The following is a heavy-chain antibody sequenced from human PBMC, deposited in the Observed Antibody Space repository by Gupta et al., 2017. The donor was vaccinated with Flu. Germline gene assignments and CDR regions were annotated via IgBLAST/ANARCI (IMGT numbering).Heavy chain of an antibody. CDR1: EDFA. V-gene: IGHV3-9*01. D-gene: IGHD6-13*01. J-gene: IGHJ4*02. CDR2: ISWDSATI. Sequence: EDFAMHWIGLTPGKGLGWVSSISWDSATIAYADSVKGRFTVSRDNAKNSLFLQMDSLRAEDTALYFCAKDSLSSSWALFDYWGQGTLVTVSS. CDR3: AKDSLSSSWALFDY.